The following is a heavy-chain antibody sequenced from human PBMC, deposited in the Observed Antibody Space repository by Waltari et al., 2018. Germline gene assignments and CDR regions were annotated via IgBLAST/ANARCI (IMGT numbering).Heavy chain of an antibody. CDR2: IWYDGSNK. V-gene: IGHV3-33*01. CDR3: ARDLHYGMDV. J-gene: IGHJ6*02. CDR1: GFTFSSYG. Sequence: QVQLVESGGGVVQPGRSLRLSCAAAGFTFSSYGMHWVRQAPGKGLEWGAVIWYDGSNKYYADSVKGRFTISRDNSKNTLYLQMNSLRAEDTAVYYCARDLHYGMDVWGQGTTVTVSS.